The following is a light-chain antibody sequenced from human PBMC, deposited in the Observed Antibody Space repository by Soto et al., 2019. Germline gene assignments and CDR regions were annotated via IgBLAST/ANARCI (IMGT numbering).Light chain of an antibody. V-gene: IGKV3-11*01. CDR2: DAS. CDR1: QSVSSY. Sequence: EIVLTQSPATLSLSPGEIATLSFRASQSVSSYLAWYQQKPGQAPRLLIYDASNRATGIPARFSGSGSGTDFTPTISSLEPEDFAVYYCQQRSNWPPVFGPGTKVDIK. J-gene: IGKJ3*01. CDR3: QQRSNWPPV.